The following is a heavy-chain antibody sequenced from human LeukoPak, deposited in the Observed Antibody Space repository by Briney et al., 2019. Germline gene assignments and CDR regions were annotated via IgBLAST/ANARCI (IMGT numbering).Heavy chain of an antibody. CDR1: GFTFSSYS. V-gene: IGHV3-21*04. J-gene: IGHJ4*02. D-gene: IGHD6-19*01. CDR3: AKDAVRGWYPLGFDY. CDR2: ISSSSSYI. Sequence: GGSLRLSCAASGFTFSSYSMNWVRQAPGKGLEWVSSISSSSSYIYYADSVKGRFTISRDNSKNTLYLQMNSLRAEDTAVYYCAKDAVRGWYPLGFDYWGQGTLVTVSS.